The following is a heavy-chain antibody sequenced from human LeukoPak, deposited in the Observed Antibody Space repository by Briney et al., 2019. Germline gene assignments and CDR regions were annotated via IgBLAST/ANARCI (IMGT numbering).Heavy chain of an antibody. V-gene: IGHV1-18*01. CDR1: GYTFTNYD. D-gene: IGHD4-11*01. J-gene: IGHJ1*01. CDR2: ISAYNGYT. CDR3: ARDKAVTTERTQYFHH. Sequence: ASVKVSCKASGYTFTNYDVSWVRQAPGQGLEWMGWISAYNGYTNYAQKFQFRVTMTTDTSTSTAYMELRGLTSDDTAVYYCARDKAVTTERTQYFHHWGQGTLVTVSS.